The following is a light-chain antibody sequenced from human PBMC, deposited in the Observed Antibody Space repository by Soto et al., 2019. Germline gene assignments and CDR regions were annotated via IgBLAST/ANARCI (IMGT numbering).Light chain of an antibody. CDR3: QQHNQWPIT. V-gene: IGKV3D-15*01. CDR2: YIS. CDR1: QSAGNF. J-gene: IGKJ5*01. Sequence: EIVMTQSPATLSLSPGETASLCWRASQSAGNFLACYQQKPGQAPRLLIYYISTRATGIPARFSGSGPGTEFTLTINSLQSEDSAVYYCQQHNQWPITFGQGTRLEIK.